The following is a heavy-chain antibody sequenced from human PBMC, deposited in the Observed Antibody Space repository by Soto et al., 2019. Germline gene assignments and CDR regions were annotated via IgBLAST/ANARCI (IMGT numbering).Heavy chain of an antibody. CDR3: ARRGRYSSVRGWYDLFHWFDP. CDR1: GGSFSGYY. V-gene: IGHV4-34*01. Sequence: SETLSLTCAVYGGSFSGYYWRWLRQPPGKGLEWIGEINHSGSTNYNPSRKSRVTISVDTSKNQFSLKLSSVTAADTAVYYCARRGRYSSVRGWYDLFHWFDPWGQGTLVTVSS. CDR2: INHSGST. D-gene: IGHD6-19*01. J-gene: IGHJ5*02.